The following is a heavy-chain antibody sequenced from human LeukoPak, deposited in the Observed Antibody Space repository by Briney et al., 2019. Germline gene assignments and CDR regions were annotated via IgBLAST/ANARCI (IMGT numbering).Heavy chain of an antibody. J-gene: IGHJ4*02. CDR1: GYTFTNYD. CDR2: MKPNSGNT. V-gene: IGHV1-8*01. CDR3: ATDSSGYY. D-gene: IGHD3-22*01. Sequence: ASVTVSFKASGYTFTNYDITWVGQAAGQGGEGRGGMKPNSGNTGYTQKVQGRVTITRKTSISTAYMQLTSLRSDDTAVYYCATDSSGYYWGQGTLVTVSS.